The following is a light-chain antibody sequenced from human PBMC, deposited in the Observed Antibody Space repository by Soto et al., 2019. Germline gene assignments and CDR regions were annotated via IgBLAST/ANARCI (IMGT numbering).Light chain of an antibody. CDR2: GAS. Sequence: EIVLTQSPGTLSLSPGERATLSCRASQSVSNSYLAWYQQKPGQAPRLLIYGASSRATGIPDRFSGSGSGTDFTLTISRLEPEDFAVYDGQQYGSSPFTFGPGTIVDIK. V-gene: IGKV3-20*01. CDR1: QSVSNSY. J-gene: IGKJ3*01. CDR3: QQYGSSPFT.